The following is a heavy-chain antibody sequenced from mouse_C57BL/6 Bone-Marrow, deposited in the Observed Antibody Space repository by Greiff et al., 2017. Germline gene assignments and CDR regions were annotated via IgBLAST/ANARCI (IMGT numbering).Heavy chain of an antibody. CDR3: ARGDYYGHWYFDV. V-gene: IGHV1-82*01. CDR2: IYPGDGDT. D-gene: IGHD1-2*01. CDR1: GYAFSSSW. J-gene: IGHJ1*03. Sequence: QVQLQQSGPELVKPGASVKISCKASGYAFSSSWMNWVKQRPGKGLEWIGRIYPGDGDTNYNGKFKGKATLTADKSSSTAYMQLRSLTSEDSAVYFCARGDYYGHWYFDVWGTGNTVTVSS.